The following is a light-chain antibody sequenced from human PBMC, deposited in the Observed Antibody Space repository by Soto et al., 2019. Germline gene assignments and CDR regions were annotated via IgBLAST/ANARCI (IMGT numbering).Light chain of an antibody. CDR2: DVT. CDR1: SSDVGGYDF. V-gene: IGLV2-14*03. Sequence: QSVLTQPASVSGSPGQSITISCTGTSSDVGGYDFVSWYQQHPGKAPKVMIYDVTNRPSGVSNRFSGSKSGNTASLTISGLQAEDEADYYCSSYISSSTFYVFGTGTKVTVL. J-gene: IGLJ1*01. CDR3: SSYISSSTFYV.